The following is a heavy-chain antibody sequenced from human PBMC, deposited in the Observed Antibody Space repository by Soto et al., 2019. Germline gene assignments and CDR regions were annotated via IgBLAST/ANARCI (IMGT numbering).Heavy chain of an antibody. CDR2: INHSGST. CDR3: ARMTTVVPLDK. Sequence: SETLSLTCAVYGGSFSGYYWSWIRQPPGKGLEWIGEINHSGSTNYNPSLKSRFTISVDTSKNQFSLKLSSVTAADTAVYYCARMTTVVPLDKWGQGTLVTV. V-gene: IGHV4-34*01. CDR1: GGSFSGYY. J-gene: IGHJ4*02. D-gene: IGHD4-17*01.